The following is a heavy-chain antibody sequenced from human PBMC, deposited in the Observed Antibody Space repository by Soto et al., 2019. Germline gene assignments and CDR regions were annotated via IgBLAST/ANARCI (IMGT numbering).Heavy chain of an antibody. V-gene: IGHV1-8*01. Sequence: ASVKVSCKASGYTFTSYDINWVRQATGQGLEWMGWMNPNSGNTGYAQKFQGRVTMTRNTSISTAYMELSSLRSEDTAVYYCGRQDSFGHHAFDIWGQGTMVTVSS. CDR1: GYTFTSYD. CDR3: GRQDSFGHHAFDI. CDR2: MNPNSGNT. D-gene: IGHD3-10*01. J-gene: IGHJ3*02.